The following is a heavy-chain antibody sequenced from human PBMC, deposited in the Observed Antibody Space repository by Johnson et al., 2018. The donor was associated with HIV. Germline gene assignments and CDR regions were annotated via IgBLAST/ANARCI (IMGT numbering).Heavy chain of an antibody. J-gene: IGHJ3*02. CDR3: TTDWGSYHEYAFDI. D-gene: IGHD1-26*01. CDR1: GFTISTFW. V-gene: IGHV3-74*01. CDR2: ISGDGSSS. Sequence: VQLVESGGGLVKPGGSLRLSCAASGFTISTFWMHWVRQVPGKGLMWVSRISGDGSSSSYADSVKGRFTISRDNSKNTLYLQMNSLKTEDTAVYSCTTDWGSYHEYAFDIWGQGTMVTVSA.